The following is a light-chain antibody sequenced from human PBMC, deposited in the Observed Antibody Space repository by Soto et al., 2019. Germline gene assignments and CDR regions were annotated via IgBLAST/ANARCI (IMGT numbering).Light chain of an antibody. CDR2: GTS. V-gene: IGKV3-15*01. CDR3: QQYNNWPRT. Sequence: EIVMTQSPATLSVSPGERVSLSCRASQSVSSNLAWHQQKPGQDPRLLIYGTSTRATGIPTRFSGSGSGTEFTLTISSLQSEDFAVYYCQQYNNWPRTFGQGTNVEIK. CDR1: QSVSSN. J-gene: IGKJ1*01.